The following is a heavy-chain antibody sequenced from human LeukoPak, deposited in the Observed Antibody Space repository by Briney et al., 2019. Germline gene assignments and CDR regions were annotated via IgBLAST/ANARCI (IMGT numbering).Heavy chain of an antibody. CDR2: INSDGSST. V-gene: IGHV3-74*01. CDR1: GFTLSSYA. CDR3: ASPTRYCSSTSCLDI. Sequence: GGSLRLSCAASGFTLSSYAMSWVRQAPGKGLVWVSRINSDGSSTSYADSVKGRFTISRDNAKNTLYLQMNSLRAEDTAVYYCASPTRYCSSTSCLDIWGQGTMVTVSS. D-gene: IGHD2-2*01. J-gene: IGHJ3*02.